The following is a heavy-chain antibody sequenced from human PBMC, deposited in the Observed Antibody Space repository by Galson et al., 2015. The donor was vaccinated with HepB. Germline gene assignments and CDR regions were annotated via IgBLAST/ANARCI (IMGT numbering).Heavy chain of an antibody. CDR2: IYYSGST. CDR1: GGSISSGGYY. J-gene: IGHJ3*02. Sequence: TLSLTCTVSGGSISSGGYYWSWIRQHPGKGLEWIGYIYYSGSTYYNPSLKSRVTISVDTSKNQFSLKLSSVTAADTAVYYCARVAYYYDSSGYSNDAFDIWGQGTMVTVSS. D-gene: IGHD3-22*01. CDR3: ARVAYYYDSSGYSNDAFDI. V-gene: IGHV4-31*03.